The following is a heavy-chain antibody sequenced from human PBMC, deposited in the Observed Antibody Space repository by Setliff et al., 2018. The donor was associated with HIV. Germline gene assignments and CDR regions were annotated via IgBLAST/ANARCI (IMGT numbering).Heavy chain of an antibody. CDR2: IYTSGST. Sequence: SETLSLTCTVSGDSISSGSHYWSWIRQPAGKGLEWIGHIYTSGSTNYNPSLKSRVTISVDTSKNQFSLKLSSVTAADTAVYYCARDGEYCTNGVCYGWFDPWGQGTLVTVSS. J-gene: IGHJ5*02. CDR1: GDSISSGSHY. D-gene: IGHD2-8*01. CDR3: ARDGEYCTNGVCYGWFDP. V-gene: IGHV4-61*09.